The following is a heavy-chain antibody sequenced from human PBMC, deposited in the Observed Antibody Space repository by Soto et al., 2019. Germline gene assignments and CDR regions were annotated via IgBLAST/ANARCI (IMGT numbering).Heavy chain of an antibody. CDR1: GFTFSSYA. D-gene: IGHD2-15*01. J-gene: IGHJ4*02. CDR3: AEVRLPSGYCSGGSGYSGFQGGY. V-gene: IGHV3-23*01. CDR2: ISGSGGST. Sequence: EVQLLESGGGLVQPGGSLRLSCAASGFTFSSYAMSWVRQAPGKGLEWVSAISGSGGSTYYADSVKGRFTISRDNSKNTLYLQMNSLRAEDTAVYYCAEVRLPSGYCSGGSGYSGFQGGYWGQGTLVTVSS.